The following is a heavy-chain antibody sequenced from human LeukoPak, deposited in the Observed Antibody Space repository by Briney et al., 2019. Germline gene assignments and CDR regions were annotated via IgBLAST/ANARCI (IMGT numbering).Heavy chain of an antibody. CDR1: GGTFSSYA. CDR3: AGSPRPYYYCSSGYPFDP. CDR2: IIPIFGTA. D-gene: IGHD3-22*01. V-gene: IGHV1-69*01. J-gene: IGHJ5*02. Sequence: SLKVSCKATGGTFSSYAISWVRHAPGQGLEWIGGIIPIFGTANYAQKFQGRVTITADESTSTAYMELSSLRSEDTAVYYCAGSPRPYYYCSSGYPFDPWGQGTLVTVSS.